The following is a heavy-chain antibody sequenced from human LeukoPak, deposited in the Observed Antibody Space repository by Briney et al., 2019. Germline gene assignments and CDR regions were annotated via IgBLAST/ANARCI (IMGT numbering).Heavy chain of an antibody. Sequence: SVKVSCKVSGYTLTELSMHWVRQAPGKGLEWMGGIIPIFGTANYAQKFQGRVTITTDESTSTAYMELSSLRSEDTAVYYCARDTRGLDYWGQGTLVTVSS. CDR2: IIPIFGTA. CDR1: GYTLTELS. J-gene: IGHJ4*02. V-gene: IGHV1-69*05. CDR3: ARDTRGLDY.